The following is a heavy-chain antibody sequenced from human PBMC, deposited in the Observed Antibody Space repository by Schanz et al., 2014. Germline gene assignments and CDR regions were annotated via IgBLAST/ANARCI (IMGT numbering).Heavy chain of an antibody. D-gene: IGHD3-16*01. Sequence: QLQLQESGPGLAKPSETLSLTCTVSGGSISSGESYWGWIRQSPEEGLQSIGSVSFSGPTAYSPSLKGRVTISVDTSKNQFSLMLTSVTAADTAVYFCARHGGYYDVLNSFDIWGQGTLVTVSS. V-gene: IGHV4-39*01. CDR2: VSFSGPT. CDR3: ARHGGYYDVLNSFDI. CDR1: GGSISSGESY. J-gene: IGHJ5*02.